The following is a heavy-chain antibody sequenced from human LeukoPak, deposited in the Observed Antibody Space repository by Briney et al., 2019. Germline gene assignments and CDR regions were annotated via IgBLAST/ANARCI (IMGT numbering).Heavy chain of an antibody. CDR2: MNPNSGNT. V-gene: IGHV1-18*01. D-gene: IGHD6-13*01. J-gene: IGHJ5*02. CDR1: GGTFSSYA. CDR3: ARETAAAGTWLDP. Sequence: GSSVKVSCKASGGTFSSYAISWVRQAPGQGLEWMGWMNPNSGNTNYAQKLQGRVTMTTDTSTSTAYMELRSLRSDDTAVYYCARETAAAGTWLDPWGQGTLVTVSS.